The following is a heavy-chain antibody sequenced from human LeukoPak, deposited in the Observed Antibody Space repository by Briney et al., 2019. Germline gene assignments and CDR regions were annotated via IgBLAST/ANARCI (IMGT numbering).Heavy chain of an antibody. Sequence: PSETLSLTCAVYGGSFSGYYWSWIRQPPGKGLEWIGEINHSGSANYNPSLKSRVTISVDTSKNQFSLKLTPVTAADTAVYYCATLGEYYDSSGYYYNWGQGTLVTVSS. J-gene: IGHJ4*02. CDR3: ATLGEYYDSSGYYYN. D-gene: IGHD3-22*01. V-gene: IGHV4-34*01. CDR1: GGSFSGYY. CDR2: INHSGSA.